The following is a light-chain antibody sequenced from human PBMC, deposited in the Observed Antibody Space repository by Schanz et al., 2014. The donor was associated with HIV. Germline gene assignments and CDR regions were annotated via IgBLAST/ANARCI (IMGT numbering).Light chain of an antibody. CDR3: SSYTTSGSLV. Sequence: QSALTQPASVSGSPGQSITISCTGTSSDVGGYNYVPWYQHHPGKAPKLMIYDVSNRPSGVSNRFSGSKSGNTASLTISGLQAEDEADYYCSSYTTSGSLVFGGGTKLTVL. CDR2: DVS. V-gene: IGLV2-14*03. CDR1: SSDVGGYNY. J-gene: IGLJ3*02.